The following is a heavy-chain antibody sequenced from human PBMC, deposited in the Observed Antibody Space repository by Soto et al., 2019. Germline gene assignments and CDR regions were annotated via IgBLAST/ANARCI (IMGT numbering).Heavy chain of an antibody. CDR3: ARHRGKDYYYYMDV. CDR1: GGSISSYY. CDR2: IYYSGST. Sequence: SETLSLTCTVSGGSISSYYWSWIRQPPGKGLEWIGYIYYSGSTNYNPSLKSRVTISVDTSKNQFSLKLSSVTAADTAVYYCARHRGKDYYYYMDVWGKGTTVTVSS. D-gene: IGHD3-10*01. J-gene: IGHJ6*03. V-gene: IGHV4-59*08.